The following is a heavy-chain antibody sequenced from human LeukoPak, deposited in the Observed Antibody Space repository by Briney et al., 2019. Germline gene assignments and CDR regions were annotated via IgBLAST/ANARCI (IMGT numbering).Heavy chain of an antibody. CDR1: GGSINSGGYS. D-gene: IGHD4-17*01. J-gene: IGHJ4*02. CDR3: ASEDYGGRPN. V-gene: IGHV4-30-2*01. Sequence: PSETLSLICAVSGGSINSGGYSWSWIRQPPGKGLEWIGYIYHSGSTYYNPSLKSRVTISVDRSNNQFSLKLRSVTAADTAVYYCASEDYGGRPNWGQGTLVTVSS. CDR2: IYHSGST.